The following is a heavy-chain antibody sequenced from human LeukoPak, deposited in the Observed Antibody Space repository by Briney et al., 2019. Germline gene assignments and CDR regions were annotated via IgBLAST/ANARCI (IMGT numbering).Heavy chain of an antibody. V-gene: IGHV3-23*01. CDR2: ISGSGDNT. D-gene: IGHD2-2*01. Sequence: TGGSLRLSCVASGFTFSSYAINWVRQAPGRGLEWVSIISGSGDNTNYADSVKGRFTISRDNSKNALYLQMNSLRAEDTAVYYCAHGAMYQLDYWGQGTLVTVSS. CDR1: GFTFSSYA. J-gene: IGHJ4*02. CDR3: AHGAMYQLDY.